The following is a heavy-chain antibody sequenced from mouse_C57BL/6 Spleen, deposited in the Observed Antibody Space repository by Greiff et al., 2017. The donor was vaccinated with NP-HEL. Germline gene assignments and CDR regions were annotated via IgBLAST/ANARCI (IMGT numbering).Heavy chain of an antibody. J-gene: IGHJ2*01. Sequence: QVQLQQSGAELARPGASVKLSCKASGYTFTSYGISWVKQRTGQGLEWIGEIYPRSGNTYYNEKFKGKATLTADKSSSTAYMELRSRTSEDSAVYFCARGEYYGSSYGYWGQGTTLTVSS. CDR3: ARGEYYGSSYGY. V-gene: IGHV1-81*01. D-gene: IGHD1-1*01. CDR1: GYTFTSYG. CDR2: IYPRSGNT.